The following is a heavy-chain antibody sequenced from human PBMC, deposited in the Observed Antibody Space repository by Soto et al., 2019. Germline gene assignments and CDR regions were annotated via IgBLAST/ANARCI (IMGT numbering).Heavy chain of an antibody. CDR2: MYYSGDT. CDR3: ARVSSGYEYHYYGMAF. Sequence: SENLSLTCTVSGGSISSYYWSWIRQSPGKGLEWIGDMYYSGDTNYNPSLKSRVTMSIDTSKNQFSLKLSSVTAADTAVYYCARVSSGYEYHYYGMAFRGQGSTVIVS. J-gene: IGHJ6*02. D-gene: IGHD5-12*01. CDR1: GGSISSYY. V-gene: IGHV4-59*12.